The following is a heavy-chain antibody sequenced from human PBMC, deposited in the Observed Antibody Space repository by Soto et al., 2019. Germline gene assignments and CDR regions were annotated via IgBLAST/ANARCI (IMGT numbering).Heavy chain of an antibody. J-gene: IGHJ2*01. V-gene: IGHV1-69*08. CDR1: GGTFSSHT. CDR2: IIPALRTA. Sequence: QDQLVQSGAEVKKPGSSVKVSCKASGGTFSSHTFSWVRQAPGQGLEWMGRIIPALRTATYAQKFQGRVTITAGESATTVYMELNRLRSEDTAVYYCARPDFGDYWYFDLWGRGTLVTVSS. CDR3: ARPDFGDYWYFDL. D-gene: IGHD4-17*01.